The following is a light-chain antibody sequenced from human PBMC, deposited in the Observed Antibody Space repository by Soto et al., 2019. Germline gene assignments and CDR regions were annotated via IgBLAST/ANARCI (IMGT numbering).Light chain of an antibody. Sequence: QSVLPQPASVSGSPGQSITISCTGTSSDVGDYNYVSWYQQHPGKAPKLMIYEVSNRPSGVSNRFSGSKSGNTASLAISGLQAEDEADYYCSSYTSSSTLHVFGTGTKATVL. J-gene: IGLJ1*01. CDR3: SSYTSSSTLHV. V-gene: IGLV2-14*01. CDR1: SSDVGDYNY. CDR2: EVS.